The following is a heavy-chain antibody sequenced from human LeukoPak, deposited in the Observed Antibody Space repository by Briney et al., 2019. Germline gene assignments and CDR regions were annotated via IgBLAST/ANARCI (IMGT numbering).Heavy chain of an antibody. J-gene: IGHJ4*02. D-gene: IGHD5-18*01. V-gene: IGHV3-23*01. CDR1: GFTFSNHA. Sequence: PGGSLRLSCAASGFTFSNHAMNWVRQAPGRGLEWVSSISTTTYYADSVKGRFTISRDNSKNTLYLQMSSLRAGDTAVYYCAKGLSGHNFGLDYWGRGTLVTVSS. CDR3: AKGLSGHNFGLDY. CDR2: ISTTT.